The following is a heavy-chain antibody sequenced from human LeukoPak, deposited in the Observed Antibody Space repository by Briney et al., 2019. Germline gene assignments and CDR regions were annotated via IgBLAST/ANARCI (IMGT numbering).Heavy chain of an antibody. D-gene: IGHD4-17*01. CDR2: ISYIGST. CDR1: GGSFSGYY. CDR3: ARDQTTVTKGFDI. Sequence: SETLSLTCAVYGGSFSGYYWSWIRQPPGKGLEWICYISYIGSTNYNPSLKSRVTISVDTSKNRFSLKLSAMTAADTAVYFCARDQTTVTKGFDIWGQGTVVTVSS. J-gene: IGHJ3*02. V-gene: IGHV4-34*11.